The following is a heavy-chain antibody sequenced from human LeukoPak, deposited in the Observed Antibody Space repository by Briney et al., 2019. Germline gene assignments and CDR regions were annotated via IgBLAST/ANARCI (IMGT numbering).Heavy chain of an antibody. CDR1: GFTLSSYG. Sequence: PGGSLRLSCAASGFTLSSYGMHWVRQAPGKGLEWVAVISYDGSNKYYADSVKGRFTISRDNSKNTLYLQMNSLRAEDTAVYYCAKSYYYGSGSYSGAIDYWGQGTLVTVSS. J-gene: IGHJ4*02. V-gene: IGHV3-30*18. D-gene: IGHD3-10*01. CDR2: ISYDGSNK. CDR3: AKSYYYGSGSYSGAIDY.